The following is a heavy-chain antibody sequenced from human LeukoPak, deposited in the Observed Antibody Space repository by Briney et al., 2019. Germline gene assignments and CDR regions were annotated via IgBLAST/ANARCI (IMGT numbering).Heavy chain of an antibody. CDR2: IYYSGST. D-gene: IGHD3-22*01. CDR3: ARGNSYYDSSGYFPWESFQH. CDR1: GGSISSSSYY. J-gene: IGHJ1*01. V-gene: IGHV4-39*07. Sequence: SETLSLTCTVSGGSISSSSYYWGWIRQPPGKGLEWIGSIYYSGSTYYNPSLKSRVTISVDTSKNQFSLKLSSVTAADTALYYCARGNSYYDSSGYFPWESFQHWGQGTLVTVSS.